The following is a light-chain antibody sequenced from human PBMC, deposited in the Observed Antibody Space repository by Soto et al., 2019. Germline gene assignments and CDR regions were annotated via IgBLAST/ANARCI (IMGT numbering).Light chain of an antibody. CDR3: CSYAGSYTLV. V-gene: IGLV2-11*01. J-gene: IGLJ2*01. CDR2: DVS. CDR1: SSDVGGYDY. Sequence: QSALTQPRSVSGSPGQSVTLSCTGTSSDVGGYDYVSWYQHHPGKAPKLMIYDVSKRPSGVPDRFSGSKSGNTASLTISGLQAEDEADYYCCSYAGSYTLVFCGGTKVTV.